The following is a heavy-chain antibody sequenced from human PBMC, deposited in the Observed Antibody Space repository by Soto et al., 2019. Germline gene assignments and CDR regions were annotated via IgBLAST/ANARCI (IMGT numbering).Heavy chain of an antibody. CDR2: LNPNSGGR. CDR3: SREIVPNLCFGELQSTYNLFDP. J-gene: IGHJ5*01. D-gene: IGHD3-10*01. CDR1: GYTFTGYY. Sequence: ASVKVSCKASGYTFTGYYLHWLRQAPGQGLEWMEWLNPNSGGRNYGQKFQGRVTMTRDTSISTAYMELSRLSSDDPAVYYCSREIVPNLCFGELQSTYNLFDPWSQRTMVTVSS. V-gene: IGHV1-2*02.